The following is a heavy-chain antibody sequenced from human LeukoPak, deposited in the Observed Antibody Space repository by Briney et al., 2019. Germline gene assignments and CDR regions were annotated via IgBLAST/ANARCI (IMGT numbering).Heavy chain of an antibody. CDR3: ARHLMVAADGSFDY. CDR2: MHYSGSS. J-gene: IGHJ4*02. V-gene: IGHV4-59*08. CDR1: GGSISSYY. D-gene: IGHD6-13*01. Sequence: PSETLSLTCTVSGGSISSYYWSWIRQPPGKGLEWIGYMHYSGSSDYHASLKSRVTISIDTSKNQFSLKLSSVTAADTAMYYCARHLMVAADGSFDYWGQGTLVTVSS.